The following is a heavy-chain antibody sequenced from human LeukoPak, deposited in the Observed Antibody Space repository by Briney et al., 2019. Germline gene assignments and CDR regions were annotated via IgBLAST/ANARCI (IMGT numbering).Heavy chain of an antibody. Sequence: GASVKVSCKPSGYTFTTYGISWVRQAPGQGLEWMGWISAYNGNTNYAQKLQGRVTMTTDTSTSTAYMELRSLRSDDTAVYYCARITRDCSSTSCHNWFDPWGQGTLVTVSS. J-gene: IGHJ5*02. D-gene: IGHD2-2*01. V-gene: IGHV1-18*01. CDR1: GYTFTTYG. CDR2: ISAYNGNT. CDR3: ARITRDCSSTSCHNWFDP.